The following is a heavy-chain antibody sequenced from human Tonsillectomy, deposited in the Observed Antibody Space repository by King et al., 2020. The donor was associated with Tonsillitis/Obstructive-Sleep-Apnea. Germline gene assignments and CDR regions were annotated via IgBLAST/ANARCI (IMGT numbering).Heavy chain of an antibody. CDR3: AKDGVLSGSYYIDDYFDY. J-gene: IGHJ4*02. CDR2: ISNSGGST. D-gene: IGHD3-10*01. CDR1: GFTFSSSA. V-gene: IGHV3-23*04. Sequence: VQLVESGGGLVQPGGSLRLSCAASGFTFSSSAMSWVRQAPGKGLEWVTVISNSGGSTYYADSVKGRFTISRDNSKNTLYLQMNSLRAEDTAVYYCAKDGVLSGSYYIDDYFDYWGQGTLVTVSS.